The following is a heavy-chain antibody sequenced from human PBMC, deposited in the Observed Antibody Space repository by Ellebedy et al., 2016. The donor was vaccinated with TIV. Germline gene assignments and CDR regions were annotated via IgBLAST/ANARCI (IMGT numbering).Heavy chain of an antibody. CDR1: GFTFDDYT. CDR2: ISWDGGST. Sequence: GESLKISCAASGFTFDDYTMHWVRQAPGKGLDWVSLISWDGGSTYYADSVKGRFTISRDNSKNSLYLQMNSLRTEDTALYYCAKDSHRIAAADYFDYWGQGTLVTVSS. CDR3: AKDSHRIAAADYFDY. J-gene: IGHJ4*02. V-gene: IGHV3-43*01. D-gene: IGHD6-13*01.